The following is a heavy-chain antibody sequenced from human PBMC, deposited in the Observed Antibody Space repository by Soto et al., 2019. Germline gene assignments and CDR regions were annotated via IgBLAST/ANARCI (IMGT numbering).Heavy chain of an antibody. Sequence: SETLSLTCTVSGGSISSGGYYWSWIRQHPGKGLEWIGYIYYSGSTYYNPSLKSRVTISVDTSKNQFSLKLSSVTAADTAVYYCARDSVVTPGSGCYYYYGMDVWGQGTTVTVSS. CDR3: ARDSVVTPGSGCYYYYGMDV. CDR2: IYYSGST. V-gene: IGHV4-31*03. J-gene: IGHJ6*02. D-gene: IGHD6-25*01. CDR1: GGSISSGGYY.